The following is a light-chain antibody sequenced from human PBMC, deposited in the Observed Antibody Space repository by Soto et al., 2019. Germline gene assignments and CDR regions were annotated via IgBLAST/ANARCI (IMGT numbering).Light chain of an antibody. CDR1: QDISSW. J-gene: IGKJ1*01. CDR2: AAS. Sequence: DIQMTQSPSSLSASVGDRITIRCRASQDISSWLAWYQHEPGQAPKLLTYAASRLHSGVPSRFSGSGSGTDFTLTISNLQPEDFTTYYCQQTKSPGTFGQGTKVDI. V-gene: IGKV1-12*01. CDR3: QQTKSPGT.